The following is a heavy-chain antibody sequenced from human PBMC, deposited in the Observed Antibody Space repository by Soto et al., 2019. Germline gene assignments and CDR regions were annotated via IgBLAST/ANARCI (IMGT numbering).Heavy chain of an antibody. Sequence: PSETLSLTCAVYGGSFSGYYWSWIRQPPGKGLEWIGEINHSGSTNYNPSLKSRVTISVDTSKNQFSLKLSSVTAADTAVYYCARVSTVTIRLDYWGQGALVTGSS. CDR2: INHSGST. CDR1: GGSFSGYY. D-gene: IGHD4-17*01. V-gene: IGHV4-34*01. CDR3: ARVSTVTIRLDY. J-gene: IGHJ4*02.